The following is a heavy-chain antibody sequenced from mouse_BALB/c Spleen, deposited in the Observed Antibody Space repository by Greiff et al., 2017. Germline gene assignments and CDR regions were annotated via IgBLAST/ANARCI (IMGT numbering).Heavy chain of an antibody. CDR3: ATSNYAMDY. J-gene: IGHJ4*01. V-gene: IGHV2-9*02. Sequence: VQVVESGPGLVAPSQSLSITCTVSGFSLTSYGVHWVRQPPGKGLEWLGVIWAGGSTNYNSALMSRLSISKYNSKSQVFLKMNSLQTDDTAMYYCATSNYAMDYWGQGTSVTVSS. CDR1: GFSLTSYG. CDR2: IWAGGST.